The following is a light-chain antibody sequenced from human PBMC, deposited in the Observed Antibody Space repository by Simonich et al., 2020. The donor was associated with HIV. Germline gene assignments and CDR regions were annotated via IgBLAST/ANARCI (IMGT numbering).Light chain of an antibody. V-gene: IGKV1-33*01. CDR3: QNYHSAPLT. Sequence: DILMTQSPSSVSASVGDRVTITCPASQGISTRLAWYQQKPGKAPKLLIYDASNLETGVPSRFSGSGSGTDFTFTISSLQPEDIATYYCQNYHSAPLTFGGGTNVEIK. CDR1: QGISTR. J-gene: IGKJ4*01. CDR2: DAS.